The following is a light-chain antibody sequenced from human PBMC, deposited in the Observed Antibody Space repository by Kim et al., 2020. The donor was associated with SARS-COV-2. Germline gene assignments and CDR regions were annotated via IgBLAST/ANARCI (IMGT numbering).Light chain of an antibody. CDR2: DAS. CDR1: RSVSSS. Sequence: EIVLTQSPATLSLSPGERATLSCRASRSVSSSLAWYQQKPGQAPRLLIYDASNRVTGIPARFSGSGSGTDFTLTISSLEPEDFAVYYCQQRSNLITFGQGTRLEIK. J-gene: IGKJ5*01. CDR3: QQRSNLIT. V-gene: IGKV3-11*01.